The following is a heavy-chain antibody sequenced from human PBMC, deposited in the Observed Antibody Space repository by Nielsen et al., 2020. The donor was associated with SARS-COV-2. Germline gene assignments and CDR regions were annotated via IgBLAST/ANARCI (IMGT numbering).Heavy chain of an antibody. V-gene: IGHV3-33*01. Sequence: GESLKISCAASGFTFSLYGMHWVRQAPGKGLEWVAVIWYDGSNKYYADSVKGRFTISRDNSKNTLYLQMNSLRAEDTAVYYCARDRSSSGYYDDAFDIWGQGTMVTVSS. D-gene: IGHD3-22*01. CDR1: GFTFSLYG. CDR2: IWYDGSNK. J-gene: IGHJ3*02. CDR3: ARDRSSSGYYDDAFDI.